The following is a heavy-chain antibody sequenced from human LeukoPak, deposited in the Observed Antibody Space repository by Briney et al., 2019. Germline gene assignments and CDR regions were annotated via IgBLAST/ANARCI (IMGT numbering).Heavy chain of an antibody. CDR3: AKESPYSDPYYFDY. J-gene: IGHJ4*02. CDR1: GFTFDDYA. CDR2: ISWNSGSI. Sequence: GGSLRLSCAASGFTFDDYAMHWVRQAPGKGLEWVSGISWNSGSIGYADSVKGRFTISRDNAKNSLYLQMNSLRAEDTALCYCAKESPYSDPYYFDYWGQGTLVTVSS. D-gene: IGHD4-11*01. V-gene: IGHV3-9*01.